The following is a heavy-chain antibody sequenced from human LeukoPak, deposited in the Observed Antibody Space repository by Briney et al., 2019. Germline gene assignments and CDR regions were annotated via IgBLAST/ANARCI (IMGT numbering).Heavy chain of an antibody. V-gene: IGHV3-66*01. Sequence: GGSLRLSCAASGFTVSSNYMSWVRQAPGKGLEWVSVIYSGGSTYYADSVKGRFTISRDNSKNTLYLQMNSLRAEDTAVYYCAKDMTIFGVVIKEYYFDYWGQGTLVTVSS. CDR2: IYSGGST. CDR3: AKDMTIFGVVIKEYYFDY. D-gene: IGHD3-3*01. J-gene: IGHJ4*02. CDR1: GFTVSSNY.